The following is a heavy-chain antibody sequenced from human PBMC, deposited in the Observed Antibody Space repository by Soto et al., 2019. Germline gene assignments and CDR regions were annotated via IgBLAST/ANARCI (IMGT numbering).Heavy chain of an antibody. CDR3: ARRGYYDSSGYY. V-gene: IGHV4-39*01. J-gene: IGHJ4*02. CDR2: IYYSGST. D-gene: IGHD3-22*01. CDR1: GGSISSSSYY. Sequence: QLQLQESGPGLVKPSETLSLTCTVSGGSISSSSYYWGWIRQPPGKGLEWIGSIYYSGSTYYNPSLKSRVIISVDTSKNQFSLKLSSVTAADTAVYYCARRGYYDSSGYYWGQGTLVTVSS.